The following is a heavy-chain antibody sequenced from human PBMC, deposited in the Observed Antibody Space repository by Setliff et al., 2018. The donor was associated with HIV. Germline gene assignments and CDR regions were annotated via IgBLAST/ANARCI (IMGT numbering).Heavy chain of an antibody. D-gene: IGHD2-2*01. CDR3: ARKDGVGYCDSNSCYGIGPIDF. V-gene: IGHV1-2*02. Sequence: GASVKVSCKASGYTFTGYHMHWVRQAPGQGLEWMGWINPNSGATNLAQKFQGRVTLTRDTSVTTVYMELTSLRSGDTAVYYCARKDGVGYCDSNSCYGIGPIDFWGQGSLVTVSS. J-gene: IGHJ4*02. CDR2: INPNSGAT. CDR1: GYTFTGYH.